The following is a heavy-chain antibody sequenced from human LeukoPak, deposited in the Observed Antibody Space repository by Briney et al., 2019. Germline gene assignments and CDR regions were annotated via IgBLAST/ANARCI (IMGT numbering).Heavy chain of an antibody. D-gene: IGHD3-3*01. CDR1: GFTFSSYA. Sequence: GGSLRLCCAASGFTFSSYAMHWVRQAAGKGLECVSAISSNGGSTYYANSVKGRFTISRDNSKNTLYLQMGSLRAEDMAVYYCARDGTFDFWSGSDGMDVWGQGTTVTVSS. V-gene: IGHV3-64*01. CDR2: ISSNGGST. CDR3: ARDGTFDFWSGSDGMDV. J-gene: IGHJ6*02.